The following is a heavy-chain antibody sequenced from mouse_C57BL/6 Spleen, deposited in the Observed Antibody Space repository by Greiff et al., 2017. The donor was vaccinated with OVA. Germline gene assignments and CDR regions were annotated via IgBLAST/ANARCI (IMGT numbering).Heavy chain of an antibody. D-gene: IGHD2-3*01. Sequence: EVKLVESGPGLVKPSQSLSLTCSVPGYSITSGYYWNWIRQFPGNKLEWMGYISYDGSNNYNPSLKNRISITRDTSKNQFFLKLNSVTTEDTATYYCAREGIYDGYYEAMDYWGQGTSVTVSS. CDR2: ISYDGSN. CDR1: GYSITSGYY. V-gene: IGHV3-6*01. CDR3: AREGIYDGYYEAMDY. J-gene: IGHJ4*01.